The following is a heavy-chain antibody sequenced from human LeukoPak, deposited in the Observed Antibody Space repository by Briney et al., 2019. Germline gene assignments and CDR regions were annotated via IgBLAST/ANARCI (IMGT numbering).Heavy chain of an antibody. V-gene: IGHV4-4*07. Sequence: PSETLSLTCSVSGDSISYFYCSWIRQAAGKGLEWIGRISGSGSTDYNASLKSRVTMSVDTSKNQLSLKVISVTAADTAVYYCARESNYHGSGTGWFDPWGQGTLVTVSS. CDR1: GDSISYFY. J-gene: IGHJ5*02. CDR2: ISGSGST. CDR3: ARESNYHGSGTGWFDP. D-gene: IGHD3-10*01.